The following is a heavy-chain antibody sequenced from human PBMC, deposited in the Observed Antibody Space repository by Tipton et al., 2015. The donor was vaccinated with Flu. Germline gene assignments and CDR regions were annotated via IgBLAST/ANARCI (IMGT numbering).Heavy chain of an antibody. CDR1: GGSFSNYY. CDR3: AGKVANWGVWEPLDY. J-gene: IGHJ4*02. D-gene: IGHD7-27*01. Sequence: TLSLTCAIYGGSFSNYYWSWIRQPPGKGLGWIGEINHSRTTNYNPSLKSRVTISADTSKNQFSLKLSSVTAADTAVYYCAGKVANWGVWEPLDYWGQGTLVTVSS. V-gene: IGHV4-34*01. CDR2: INHSRTT.